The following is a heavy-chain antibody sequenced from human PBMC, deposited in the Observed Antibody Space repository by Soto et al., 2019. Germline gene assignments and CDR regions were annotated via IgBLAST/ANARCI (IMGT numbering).Heavy chain of an antibody. J-gene: IGHJ4*02. CDR3: PKSYYDILTGYCDY. D-gene: IGHD3-9*01. CDR1: GFTFSSYA. Sequence: QPGGSLRLSCAASGFTFSSYAMSWVRQAPGKGLERVSAISGSGGSTYYADSVKGRFTISRDNSKNTLYLQIKSLRAEDTDVYYCPKSYYDILTGYCDYWGQGTLVTVSS. V-gene: IGHV3-23*01. CDR2: ISGSGGST.